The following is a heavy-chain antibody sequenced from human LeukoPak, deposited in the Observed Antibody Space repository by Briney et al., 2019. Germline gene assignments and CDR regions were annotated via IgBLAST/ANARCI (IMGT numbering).Heavy chain of an antibody. CDR1: GYTFISYY. D-gene: IGHD6-13*01. CDR2: IDPRGGST. V-gene: IGHV1-46*01. J-gene: IGHJ6*02. CDR3: ATWGSSSSPLPSMDV. Sequence: VSVKVSCKASGYTFISYYMHWVRQAPGQGLEWMGIIDPRGGSTTYAQKFQDRVIMTRDTSTSAVYMELSSLRSEDTAVYYCATWGSSSSPLPSMDVWGQGTAVTVSS.